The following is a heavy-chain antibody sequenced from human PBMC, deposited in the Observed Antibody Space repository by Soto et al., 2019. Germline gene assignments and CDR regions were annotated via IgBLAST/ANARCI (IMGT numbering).Heavy chain of an antibody. V-gene: IGHV3-30-3*01. CDR2: ISSDATNK. CDR3: ARKGVATRKYYSTYLDV. J-gene: IGHJ6*02. Sequence: QVQLVESGGGVVQPGRSLRLSCAASGFTFRDYAMHWVRQAPGKGLEWVTLISSDATNKYLADSVTGRFTICRDNSKNTLYLQMNSLRVEDTGLYYCARKGVATRKYYSTYLDVWGQGTTVIV. D-gene: IGHD3-10*01. CDR1: GFTFRDYA.